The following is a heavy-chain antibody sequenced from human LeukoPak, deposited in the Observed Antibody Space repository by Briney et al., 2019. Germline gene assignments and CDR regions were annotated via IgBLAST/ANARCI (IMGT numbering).Heavy chain of an antibody. D-gene: IGHD3-10*01. Sequence: SVKVSCKASGGTFNSFGINWVRQAPGQGLEWPGRIIPIVGITNYAQKFQGRVTIIADNSTRTAYMELSSLTSEDTAVYYCARGLHFTMVRGGTTNYYYGMDVWGQGTSVTVSS. V-gene: IGHV1-69*04. CDR1: GGTFNSFG. CDR2: IIPIVGIT. J-gene: IGHJ6*02. CDR3: ARGLHFTMVRGGTTNYYYGMDV.